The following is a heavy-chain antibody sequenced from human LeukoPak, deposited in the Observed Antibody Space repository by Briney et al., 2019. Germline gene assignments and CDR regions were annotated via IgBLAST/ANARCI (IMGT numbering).Heavy chain of an antibody. CDR3: ARGRCSGGSCAFDY. D-gene: IGHD2-15*01. J-gene: IGHJ4*02. CDR2: DYCGGNT. CDR1: GFSVTTDSYC. V-gene: IGHV4-61*01. Sequence: SETLSLTCTVSGFSVTTDSYCWGWIRQPPGKGLEWIGYDYCGGNTNYDPSLKRRVTISVDTSKNQFSLTLTSVTAAGTAVYFCARGRCSGGSCAFDYWGQGTLVTVSS.